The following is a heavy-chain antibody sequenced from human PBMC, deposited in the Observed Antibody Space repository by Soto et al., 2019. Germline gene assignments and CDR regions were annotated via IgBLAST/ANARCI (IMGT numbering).Heavy chain of an antibody. Sequence: QVQLVESGGGVVQPGRSLRLSCAASGFTFSRYAMHWVRQAPGKGLEWMAVISYDGSTIYYADSVKGRFSISRDNSKNTLHLEMHNLRPEDTAVYYCVKVGGSSSWYRFYFYYWGQGTLVTVSS. J-gene: IGHJ4*02. D-gene: IGHD6-13*01. CDR2: ISYDGSTI. CDR3: VKVGGSSSWYRFYFYY. V-gene: IGHV3-30*18. CDR1: GFTFSRYA.